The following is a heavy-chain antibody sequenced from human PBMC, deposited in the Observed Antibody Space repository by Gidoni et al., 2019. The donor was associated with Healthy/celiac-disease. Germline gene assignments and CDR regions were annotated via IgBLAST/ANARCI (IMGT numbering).Heavy chain of an antibody. J-gene: IGHJ5*02. V-gene: IGHV1-2*07. CDR3: ARDDLDFWSGYYTRGWFDP. Sequence: QVQLVQSWAEVKKPGASVKVSCNASGYTFTGYYLHWGRPAPGQGLAWMGWINPNGCGTNYAHKFQGRVNMTRDTSISTAYMELSRLRSDDTAVYYCARDDLDFWSGYYTRGWFDPWGQGTLVTVSS. D-gene: IGHD3-3*01. CDR2: INPNGCGT. CDR1: GYTFTGYY.